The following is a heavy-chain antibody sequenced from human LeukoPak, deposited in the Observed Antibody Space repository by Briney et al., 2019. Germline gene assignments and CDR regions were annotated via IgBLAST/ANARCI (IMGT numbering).Heavy chain of an antibody. Sequence: ASVKVSCKTSGYTFSDYYMHWVRQAPGHGLQWMGWINPNTGGTNYAQKFQGRVTMTRDTSISTAYMELSRLRSDDTAVYYCARLANYWGQGTLVTVSS. CDR2: INPNTGGT. J-gene: IGHJ4*02. V-gene: IGHV1-2*02. CDR3: ARLANY. CDR1: GYTFSDYY.